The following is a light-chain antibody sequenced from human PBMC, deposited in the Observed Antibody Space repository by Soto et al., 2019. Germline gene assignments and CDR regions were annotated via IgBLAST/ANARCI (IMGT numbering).Light chain of an antibody. CDR3: QQSYSTLRT. J-gene: IGKJ1*01. CDR1: QSISSY. CDR2: AAS. Sequence: DIQMTQSPSSLSASVGDRVTITCRASQSISSYLNWYQQKPEKAPKLLIYAASSLQSGVPSRFSGSGYGTDFTLTISSLQPEDFATYYCQQSYSTLRTFGQGTKVEIK. V-gene: IGKV1-39*01.